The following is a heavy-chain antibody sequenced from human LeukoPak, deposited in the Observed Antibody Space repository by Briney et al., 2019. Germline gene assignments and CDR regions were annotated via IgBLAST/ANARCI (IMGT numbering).Heavy chain of an antibody. CDR3: ARAPYDILTGYFLFDS. J-gene: IGHJ4*02. D-gene: IGHD3-9*01. CDR2: IYHRGST. V-gene: IGHV4-30-2*01. CDR1: GGSISSDDYF. Sequence: PSETLSLTCAVSGGSISSDDYFWSWVRQPPGKGLEWLAYIYHRGSTSYNPSLKSRVTISLDKSRNQFSLNLSSVTAADTAVYYCARAPYDILTGYFLFDSWGQGTLVTVSS.